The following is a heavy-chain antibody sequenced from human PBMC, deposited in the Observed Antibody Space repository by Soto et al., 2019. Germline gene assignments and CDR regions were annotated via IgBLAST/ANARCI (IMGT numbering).Heavy chain of an antibody. J-gene: IGHJ4*02. CDR3: AKEPTLDSSSPYYFDY. CDR1: GFTFSSYA. D-gene: IGHD6-6*01. CDR2: ISGSGGST. Sequence: EVQLLESGGGLVQPGGSLRLSCAASGFTFSSYAMSWVRQAPGKGLEWVSAISGSGGSTYYGDSVKGRFTISRANSKNTLYLKMNSLRAEDTAVYYCAKEPTLDSSSPYYFDYWGQGTLVTVSS. V-gene: IGHV3-23*01.